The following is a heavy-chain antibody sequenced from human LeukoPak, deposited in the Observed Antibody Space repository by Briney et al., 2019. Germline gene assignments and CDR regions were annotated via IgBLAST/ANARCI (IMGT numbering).Heavy chain of an antibody. D-gene: IGHD2-15*01. CDR3: ARDQPRYCSGGSCYRYFDY. CDR1: GFTFSSYA. V-gene: IGHV3-30*04. CDR2: ISYDGSNK. Sequence: QPGGSLRLSCAASGFTFSSYAMHWVRQAPGKGLEWVAVISYDGSNKYYADSVKGRFTISRDNSKNTLYLQMNSLRAEDTAVYYCARDQPRYCSGGSCYRYFDYWGQGTLVTVSS. J-gene: IGHJ4*02.